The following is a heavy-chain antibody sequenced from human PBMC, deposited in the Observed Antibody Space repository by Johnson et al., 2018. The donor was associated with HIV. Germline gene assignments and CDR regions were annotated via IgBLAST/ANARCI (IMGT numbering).Heavy chain of an antibody. V-gene: IGHV3-23*04. CDR3: ARSPLYDTTVFDI. Sequence: VQLVESGGGLVQPGGSLRLSCAASAFTFSKYAMSWVRQAPGKGLEWVSGISGSGDTTDYADSVKGRFTVSRDNSKNTLYLQMDSLRAEDTAMYYCARSPLYDTTVFDIWGQGTRVTVSS. CDR1: AFTFSKYA. CDR2: ISGSGDTT. D-gene: IGHD4-11*01. J-gene: IGHJ3*02.